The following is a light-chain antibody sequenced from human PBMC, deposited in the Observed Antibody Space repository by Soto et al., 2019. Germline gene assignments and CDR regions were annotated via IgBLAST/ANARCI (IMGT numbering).Light chain of an antibody. CDR1: QSVSSSY. J-gene: IGKJ5*01. CDR2: GAS. Sequence: EIVLTQSPGTLSLSPGERATLSCRASQSVSSSYLAWYQQKPGQAPRLLIFGASSRATGIPDRFSGSGSGTDFTLTISILEPEDFAVYFCQRYGSSPLITFGQGTRLENK. V-gene: IGKV3-20*01. CDR3: QRYGSSPLIT.